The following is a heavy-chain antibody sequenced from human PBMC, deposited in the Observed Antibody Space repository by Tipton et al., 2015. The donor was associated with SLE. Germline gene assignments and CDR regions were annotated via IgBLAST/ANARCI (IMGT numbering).Heavy chain of an antibody. CDR2: VYYAGS. Sequence: TLSLTCTVSGGSINSFYWSWIRQPPGKGLEWIGYVYYAGSNYNPSLKSRVILSVDTSKNLISVRLSSVTAADTAMYYCARGGTYHDSSGNIDYWGQGTLVTASS. CDR3: ARGGTYHDSSGNIDY. V-gene: IGHV4-59*01. CDR1: GGSINSFY. D-gene: IGHD3-22*01. J-gene: IGHJ4*02.